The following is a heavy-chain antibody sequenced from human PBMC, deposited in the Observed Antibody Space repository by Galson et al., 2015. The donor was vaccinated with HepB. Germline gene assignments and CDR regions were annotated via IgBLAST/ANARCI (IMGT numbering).Heavy chain of an antibody. Sequence: SLRLSCAASGFTFGAYEMNWVRQAPGEGLEWISYISSNGYMIYYAGSVKGRFTVSRDNARDSLYLQMDSLRVEDTAVYYCVRDDALWSWYFDSWGQGILVTVSS. D-gene: IGHD3-10*01. CDR3: VRDDALWSWYFDS. CDR2: ISSNGYMI. V-gene: IGHV3-48*03. J-gene: IGHJ4*02. CDR1: GFTFGAYE.